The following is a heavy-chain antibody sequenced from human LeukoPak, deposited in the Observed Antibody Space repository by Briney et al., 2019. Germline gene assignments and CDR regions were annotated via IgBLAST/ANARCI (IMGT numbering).Heavy chain of an antibody. CDR3: ARVTLYYYYGMDV. CDR2: ISGSGGST. CDR1: GFTFSSYA. J-gene: IGHJ6*02. Sequence: GGSLRLSCAASGFTFSSYAMSWVRQAPGKGLEWVSAISGSGGSTYYADSVKGRFTISRDNSKNTLYLQMNSLRAEDTAVYYCARVTLYYYYGMDVWGQGTTVTVSS. V-gene: IGHV3-23*01.